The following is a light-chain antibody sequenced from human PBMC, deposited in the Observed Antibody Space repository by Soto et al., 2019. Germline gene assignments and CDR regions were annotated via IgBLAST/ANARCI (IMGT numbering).Light chain of an antibody. Sequence: QSALTQPPSASGSPGQSVTISCTGTSSDVGGHNFVSWYQQHPGKAPKFLIYEVTKRPSGVTDRFSGSKSGITASLTVSGLQADDEAYYYCSAYAGNNNPVIFGGGTKVTVL. CDR1: SSDVGGHNF. CDR2: EVT. V-gene: IGLV2-8*01. CDR3: SAYAGNNNPVI. J-gene: IGLJ2*01.